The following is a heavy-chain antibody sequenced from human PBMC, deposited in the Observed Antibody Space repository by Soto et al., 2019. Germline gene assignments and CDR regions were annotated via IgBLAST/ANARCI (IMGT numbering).Heavy chain of an antibody. CDR1: GGSINSGGYY. Sequence: SETLSLTCTVSGGSINSGGYYWSWIRQHPGQGLEWIGYIFHSGSTYYNLSLKSRVTISVDTSKNQFSLKVNSVTAADTAVYYCATLLGEPPEWSFKHWGQGTLVTVSS. CDR3: ATLLGEPPEWSFKH. CDR2: IFHSGST. V-gene: IGHV4-31*03. J-gene: IGHJ1*01. D-gene: IGHD3-16*01.